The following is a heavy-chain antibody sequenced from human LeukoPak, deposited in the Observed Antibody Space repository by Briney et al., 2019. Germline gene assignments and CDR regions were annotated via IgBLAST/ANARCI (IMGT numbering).Heavy chain of an antibody. CDR2: ISAYNGNT. J-gene: IGHJ4*02. CDR1: GYTFTSYG. CDR3: ASSEDYDFWSGYYTFDY. Sequence: ASVKVSCKASGYTFTSYGISWVRQAPGQGLEWMGWISAYNGNTNYAQKLQGRVTMTTDTSTSTAYVELRSLRSDDTAAYYCASSEDYDFWSGYYTFDYWGQGTLVTVSS. V-gene: IGHV1-18*01. D-gene: IGHD3-3*01.